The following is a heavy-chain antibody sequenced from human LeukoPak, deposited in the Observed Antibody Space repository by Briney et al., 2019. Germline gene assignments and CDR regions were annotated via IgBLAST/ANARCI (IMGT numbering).Heavy chain of an antibody. D-gene: IGHD3-3*01. CDR2: IASDGSST. CDR3: ARGNYYGDAFDI. V-gene: IGHV3-74*01. CDR1: GFTFSSYW. J-gene: IGHJ3*02. Sequence: PGGSLRLSCAASGFTFSSYWMNWVRQAPGKGLVWVSRIASDGSSTTYADSVKGRFTISRDNAKNSLYLQMNSLRAEDTAVYYCARGNYYGDAFDIWGQGTMVTVSS.